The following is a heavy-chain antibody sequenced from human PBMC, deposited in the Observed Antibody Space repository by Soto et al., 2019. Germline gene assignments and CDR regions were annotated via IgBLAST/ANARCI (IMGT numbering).Heavy chain of an antibody. J-gene: IGHJ6*02. Sequence: GGSLRLSCLASGFTFIDFAMTWVRHVPGRGLEWVASLDGAGGSTYYAESVRGRFSISRDNSQNTLFLQMKRLTVDDTAIYYCAAPRDEYGSGVSWFTYGMDIWGQGTTVTVSS. V-gene: IGHV3-23*01. CDR3: AAPRDEYGSGVSWFTYGMDI. D-gene: IGHD3-10*01. CDR1: GFTFIDFA. CDR2: LDGAGGST.